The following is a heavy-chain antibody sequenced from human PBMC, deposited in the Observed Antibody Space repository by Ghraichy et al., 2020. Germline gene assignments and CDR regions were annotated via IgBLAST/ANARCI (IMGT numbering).Heavy chain of an antibody. D-gene: IGHD3-10*01. CDR3: ARARLLGGVPGIASYYYYGMYV. V-gene: IGHV3-23*01. Sequence: ISSNGVTTYYADSVKGRFTISRDNSKHTLYLQMNSLRAEDTALYYCARARLLGGVPGIASYYYYGMYVW. J-gene: IGHJ6*01. CDR2: ISSNGVTT.